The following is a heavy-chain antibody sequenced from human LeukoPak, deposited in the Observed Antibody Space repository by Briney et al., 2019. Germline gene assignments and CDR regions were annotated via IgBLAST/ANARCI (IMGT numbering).Heavy chain of an antibody. D-gene: IGHD3-3*01. J-gene: IGHJ3*02. Sequence: SETLSLTCTVSGGSISSSSYYWGWIRQPPGKGLKWIGSIYYSGSTYYNPSLKSRVTISVDTSKNQFSLKLSSVTAADTAVYYCARHVAIFGVVLYAFDIWGQGTMVTVSS. V-gene: IGHV4-39*01. CDR1: GGSISSSSYY. CDR3: ARHVAIFGVVLYAFDI. CDR2: IYYSGST.